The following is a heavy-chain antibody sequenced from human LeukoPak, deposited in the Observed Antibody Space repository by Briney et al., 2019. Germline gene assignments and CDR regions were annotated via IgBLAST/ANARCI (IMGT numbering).Heavy chain of an antibody. CDR2: INHSGST. Sequence: MPSETLSLTCGVSGGSLTGYYWSWIRQPPGKGLEWIGEINHSGSTKYNPSLESRVSISLDTSKNHFSLRLSSVTAADTAVYCCARRVAFDIWGQGTMVTVSS. CDR1: GGSLTGYY. V-gene: IGHV4-34*01. CDR3: ARRVAFDI. J-gene: IGHJ3*02.